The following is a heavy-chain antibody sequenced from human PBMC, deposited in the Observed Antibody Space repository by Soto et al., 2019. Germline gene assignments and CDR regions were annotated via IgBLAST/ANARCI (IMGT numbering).Heavy chain of an antibody. V-gene: IGHV4-59*01. CDR2: IYYSGST. J-gene: IGHJ5*02. CDR1: GGSISSYY. D-gene: IGHD2-2*01. CDR3: ARTPASGYCSSTSCYSFFGWFDP. Sequence: SETLSLTGTVSGGSISSYYWSWIRQPPGKGLEWIGYIYYSGSTNYNPSLKSRVTISVDTSKNQFSLKLSSVTAADTAVYYCARTPASGYCSSTSCYSFFGWFDPWGQGTLVTVSS.